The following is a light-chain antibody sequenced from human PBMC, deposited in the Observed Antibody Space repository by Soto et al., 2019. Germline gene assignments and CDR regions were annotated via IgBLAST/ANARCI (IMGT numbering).Light chain of an antibody. CDR1: QSVLTW. CDR2: KAS. CDR3: KHYVSYPDT. J-gene: IGKJ2*01. V-gene: IGKV1-5*03. Sequence: DIQVTQSPATLSASVGDTVSITCRASQSVLTWLAWYQQKPGQAPNLLIYKASRLRDGVPSRFSGSGSGTDFTLTISSLQPDDFASYFCKHYVSYPDTFGQGTKLEI.